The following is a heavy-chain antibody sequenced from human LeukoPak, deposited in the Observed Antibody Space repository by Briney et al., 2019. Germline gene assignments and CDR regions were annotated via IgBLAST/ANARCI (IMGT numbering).Heavy chain of an antibody. D-gene: IGHD5-24*01. V-gene: IGHV1-2*02. CDR2: INPNSGGT. CDR3: ARLHRDGYNGYFDY. Sequence: ASVKVSCKASGYTFTGYYKHWVRQAPGQGLEWMGWINPNSGGTNYAQKFQGRVTMTRVTSISTAYMELSRLRSDDTAVYYCARLHRDGYNGYFDYWGQGTLVTVSS. CDR1: GYTFTGYY. J-gene: IGHJ4*02.